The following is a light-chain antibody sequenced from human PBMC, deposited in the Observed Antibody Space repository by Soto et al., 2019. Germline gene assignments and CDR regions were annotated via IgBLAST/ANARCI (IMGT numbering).Light chain of an antibody. CDR2: KAS. V-gene: IGKV1-5*03. CDR1: QSISAW. CDR3: QQYVTAFRS. Sequence: DIQMTQSPSTLSATVGDRVSINCRASQSISAWLAWYQQRPGKAPKLLIYKASSLESGVPSRFSGSGSGTEFTLTISSLRPDDFATYYCQQYVTAFRSFGQGTKVDIK. J-gene: IGKJ1*01.